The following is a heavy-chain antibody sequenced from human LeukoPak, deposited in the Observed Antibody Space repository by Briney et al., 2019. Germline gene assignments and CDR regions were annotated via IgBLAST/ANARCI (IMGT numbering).Heavy chain of an antibody. CDR3: ARVGYIGSSWLFDY. CDR2: IYTTGRT. D-gene: IGHD1-26*01. Sequence: TSETLSLTCTVSGGSITSYYWGWVRQPAGQGLEWIGRIYTTGRTDPHPSLNSRLTMSVDTSKNQFSLNLSSVTAADTAVYYCARVGYIGSSWLFDYWGQGALVIVSS. CDR1: GGSITSYY. V-gene: IGHV4-4*07. J-gene: IGHJ4*02.